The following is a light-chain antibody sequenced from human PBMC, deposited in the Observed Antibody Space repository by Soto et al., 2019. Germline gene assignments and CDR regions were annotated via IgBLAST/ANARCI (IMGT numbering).Light chain of an antibody. CDR1: QSVSRF. Sequence: ETVLTQSPATLSLYPGETATLSCRASQSVSRFLAWYQQKPGQAPRLLISGVSNRATGVPSRFSGSGSGTDFTLSISSLEPEDFAVYYCQQRFTWPMTFGGGTKVEIK. V-gene: IGKV3-11*01. CDR2: GVS. J-gene: IGKJ4*01. CDR3: QQRFTWPMT.